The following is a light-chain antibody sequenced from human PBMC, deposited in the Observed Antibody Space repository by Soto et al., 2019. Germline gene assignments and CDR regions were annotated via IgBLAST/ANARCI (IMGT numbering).Light chain of an antibody. Sequence: DIVLTQSPATLSLSPGERATLSCRASQSVSTYLAWYQQKPGQAPSLLIYDASSRAAGIPARFSGSGSGTDFTLTISSLEPEDFAVYYCQQRSDWPPLTFGGGTRVESK. CDR1: QSVSTY. CDR2: DAS. V-gene: IGKV3-11*01. J-gene: IGKJ4*01. CDR3: QQRSDWPPLT.